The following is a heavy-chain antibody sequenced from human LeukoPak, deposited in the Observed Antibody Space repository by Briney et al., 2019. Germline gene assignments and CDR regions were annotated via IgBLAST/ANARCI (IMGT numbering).Heavy chain of an antibody. CDR1: GFTFSSYA. D-gene: IGHD4-23*01. V-gene: IGHV3-23*01. CDR2: ISGSGGST. CDR3: AKDVDDYGGYGGY. J-gene: IGHJ4*02. Sequence: GGSPRLSCAAAGFTFSSYAMSWVRQAPGKGLEWVSGISGSGGSTQYADSAKGRFTISRDNSKNTLYLQMNSLRAEDTAVYYCAKDVDDYGGYGGYWGQGTLVTVSS.